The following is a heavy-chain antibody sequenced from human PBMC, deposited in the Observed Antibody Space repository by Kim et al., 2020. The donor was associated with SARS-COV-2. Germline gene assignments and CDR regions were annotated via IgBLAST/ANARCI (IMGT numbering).Heavy chain of an antibody. V-gene: IGHV4-34*01. CDR1: GGSFSGYY. CDR3: ARGRRYSSGWGLDY. J-gene: IGHJ4*02. Sequence: SETLSLTCAVYGGSFSGYYWSWIRQPPGKGLEWIGEINHSGSTNYNPSLKSRVTISVDTSKNQFSLKLSSVTAADTAVYYCARGRRYSSGWGLDYWGQGTLVTVSS. D-gene: IGHD6-19*01. CDR2: INHSGST.